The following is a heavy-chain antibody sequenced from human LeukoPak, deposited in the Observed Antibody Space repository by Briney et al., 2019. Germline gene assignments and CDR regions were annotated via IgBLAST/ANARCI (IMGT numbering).Heavy chain of an antibody. J-gene: IGHJ4*02. D-gene: IGHD6-19*01. Sequence: TSETLSLTCTVSGGSISTYYWSWLRQPAGKGLEWIGRMYTSGSTIYNPSLKTRVTMSVHTSKNQFSLKLSSLTAADTAVYYCARAVAGFYFDYWGQGTLVTVSS. CDR2: MYTSGST. CDR1: GGSISTYY. CDR3: ARAVAGFYFDY. V-gene: IGHV4-4*07.